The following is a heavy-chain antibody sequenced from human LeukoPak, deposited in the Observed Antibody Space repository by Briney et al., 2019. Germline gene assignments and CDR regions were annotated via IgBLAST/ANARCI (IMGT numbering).Heavy chain of an antibody. Sequence: PGRSLRLSCAASGFTFDDYAMHWVRQAPGKGLEWVSGISWNSGSIGYADSVKGRFTISRDNAKNSLYLQMNSLRAEDTALYYCAKSSWSKGSFDYWGQGTLVTVSS. CDR3: AKSSWSKGSFDY. CDR1: GFTFDDYA. CDR2: ISWNSGSI. J-gene: IGHJ4*02. V-gene: IGHV3-9*01. D-gene: IGHD2-15*01.